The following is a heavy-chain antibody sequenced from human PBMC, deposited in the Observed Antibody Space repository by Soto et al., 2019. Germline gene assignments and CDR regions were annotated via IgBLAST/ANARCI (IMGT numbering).Heavy chain of an antibody. V-gene: IGHV3-23*01. J-gene: IGHJ3*02. CDR3: ANRGPDGREPDDAFDI. CDR2: ISGSGGST. CDR1: GFTFRSYA. D-gene: IGHD1-26*01. Sequence: EVQLLESGGGLVQPGGSLRLSCAASGFTFRSYAMSWVRQAPGKGLEWVSAISGSGGSTYYADSVKGRFTISRDNSKNTLYLQMNSLRDEDTAVYYCANRGPDGREPDDAFDIWGQGTMVTVSS.